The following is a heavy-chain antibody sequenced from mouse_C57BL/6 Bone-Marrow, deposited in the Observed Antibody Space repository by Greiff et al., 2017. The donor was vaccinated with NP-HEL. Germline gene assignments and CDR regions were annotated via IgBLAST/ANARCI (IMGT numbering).Heavy chain of an antibody. Sequence: QVQLKESGPGLVQPSQSLSITCTVSGFSLTSYGVHWVRQSPGKGLEWLGVIWSGGSTDYNAAFISRPSISKDNSTSQVFFKMNSLQADDTALYYCARSKAYYDYDGYAMDYWGQGTSVTVSS. V-gene: IGHV2-2*01. D-gene: IGHD2-4*01. J-gene: IGHJ4*01. CDR1: GFSLTSYG. CDR2: IWSGGST. CDR3: ARSKAYYDYDGYAMDY.